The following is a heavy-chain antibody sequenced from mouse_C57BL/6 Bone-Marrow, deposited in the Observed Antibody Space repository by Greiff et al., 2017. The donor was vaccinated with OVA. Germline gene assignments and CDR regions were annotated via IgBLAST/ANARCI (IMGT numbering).Heavy chain of an antibody. CDR2: ILPGSGST. Sequence: VQLQQSGAELMKPGASVKLSCKATGYTFTGYWIEWVKQRPGHGLEWIGEILPGSGSTNYNEKFKGKSTFTADTSSNTAYMQLSSLTTEDSATYDCARSDYYGGSYGGYAMDYWGQGTSVTVSS. J-gene: IGHJ4*01. D-gene: IGHD1-1*01. CDR3: ARSDYYGGSYGGYAMDY. CDR1: GYTFTGYW. V-gene: IGHV1-9*01.